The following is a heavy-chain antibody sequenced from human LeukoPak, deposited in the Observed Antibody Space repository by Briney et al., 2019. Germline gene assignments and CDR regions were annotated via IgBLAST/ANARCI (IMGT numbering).Heavy chain of an antibody. CDR3: ARLGGGNSGRDYYCYYMDV. J-gene: IGHJ6*03. V-gene: IGHV5-51*01. Sequence: GESLQISCKGSGYSFTSYWIGWVRPMPGKGLEWMGTIYPGDSDTRYSASFQGQVTISADKSISTAYLQWSSLKASDTAMYYCARLGGGNSGRDYYCYYMDVWGKGTTVTVSS. CDR2: IYPGDSDT. CDR1: GYSFTSYW. D-gene: IGHD4-23*01.